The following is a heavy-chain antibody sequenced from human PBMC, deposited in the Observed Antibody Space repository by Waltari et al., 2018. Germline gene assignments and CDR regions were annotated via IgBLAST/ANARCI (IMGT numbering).Heavy chain of an antibody. Sequence: EVQLVESGGGLIQPGGSLRLSCAASGFTVSSNYMSWVRQAPGKGLGVVSVIYSGGSTYYADSGKGRFTISRDNSKNTLYLQMNSPGAEDTAVYYCAIATRYGHAFDIWGQGTMVTVSS. D-gene: IGHD3-10*01. CDR3: AIATRYGHAFDI. CDR1: GFTVSSNY. V-gene: IGHV3-53*01. J-gene: IGHJ3*02. CDR2: IYSGGST.